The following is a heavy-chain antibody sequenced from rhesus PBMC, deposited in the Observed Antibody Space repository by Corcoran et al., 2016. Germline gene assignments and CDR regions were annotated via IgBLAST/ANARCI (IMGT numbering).Heavy chain of an antibody. CDR3: ARDKTGWGSHIDY. CDR1: GGSFSGYY. Sequence: QVQLQESGPGLVKPSETLSLTCAVSGGSFSGYYWGWIRSPPGKGLEWIGYISGSSGSTDYNPSLKSRVTISTDTSKNQFALKLSSVTAADTAVYYCARDKTGWGSHIDYWGQGVLVTVSS. D-gene: IGHD7-45*01. J-gene: IGHJ4*01. CDR2: ISGSSGST. V-gene: IGHV4-165*01.